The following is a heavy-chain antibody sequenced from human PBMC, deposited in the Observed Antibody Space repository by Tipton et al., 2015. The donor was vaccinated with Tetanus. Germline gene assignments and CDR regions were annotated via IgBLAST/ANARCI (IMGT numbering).Heavy chain of an antibody. D-gene: IGHD1-14*01. CDR3: ARGTGDY. CDR2: IYYSGST. V-gene: IGHV4-59*01. J-gene: IGHJ4*02. Sequence: TLSLTCTVSGGSISSYYWSWILQPPGKGLEWIGCIYYSGSTNYNPSLKSRVTISVDTSKNQFSLKLSSGTAADTAVYYCARGTGDYWGQGTLVPVSS. CDR1: GGSISSYY.